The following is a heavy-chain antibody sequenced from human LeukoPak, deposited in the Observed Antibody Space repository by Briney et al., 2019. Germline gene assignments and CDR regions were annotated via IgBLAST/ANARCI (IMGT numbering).Heavy chain of an antibody. CDR3: ARRLRFLEWLFADYYFDY. V-gene: IGHV4-61*02. D-gene: IGHD3-3*01. CDR1: GGSISSGSYY. J-gene: IGHJ4*02. CDR2: IYTSGST. Sequence: PSETLSLTCTVSGGSISSGSYYWSWIRQPAGKGLEWIARIYTSGSTNYNPSLKSRVTISVDTSKNQFSLKLSSVTAADTAVYYCARRLRFLEWLFADYYFDYWGQGTLVTVSS.